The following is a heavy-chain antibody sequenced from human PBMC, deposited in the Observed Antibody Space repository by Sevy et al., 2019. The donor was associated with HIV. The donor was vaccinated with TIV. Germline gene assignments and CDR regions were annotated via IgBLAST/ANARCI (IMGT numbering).Heavy chain of an antibody. D-gene: IGHD2-21*01. CDR2: ISSSSGTI. CDR3: ARAGGDCYSKNECWFVS. Sequence: GGSLRLSCAASGFTFSAYSMNWVRQAPGKGLEWVSYISSSSGTIYYADSVKGQFTISRDNAKSSLYLQMNGLRAEDTAVYFCARAGGDCYSKNECWFVSWGQGTLVTVSS. CDR1: GFTFSAYS. J-gene: IGHJ5*01. V-gene: IGHV3-48*01.